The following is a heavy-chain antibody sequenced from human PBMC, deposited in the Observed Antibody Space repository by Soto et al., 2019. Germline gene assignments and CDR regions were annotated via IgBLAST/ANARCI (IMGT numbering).Heavy chain of an antibody. D-gene: IGHD3-10*01. CDR1: GGSISRYY. CDR2: IYSSGSF. V-gene: IGHV4-4*07. Sequence: SETLSLTCTVSGGSISRYYWSWIRQPAGKGLEWVGRIYSSGSFNYNSSLKSRVTMSVDTSKNQFPLKLTSVTAADTAVYYCARGPIHSGHYGMDVWGQGTTVTVSS. J-gene: IGHJ6*02. CDR3: ARGPIHSGHYGMDV.